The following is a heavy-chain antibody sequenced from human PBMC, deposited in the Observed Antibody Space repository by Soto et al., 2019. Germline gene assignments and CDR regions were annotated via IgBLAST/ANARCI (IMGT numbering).Heavy chain of an antibody. Sequence: QITLKESAPTLVQPTQTLTLTCTFSGFSLSITGVGVGWIRQPPGKALEWLALIYWDDDKRYSPSLKSRLTXTMXTSKNQVVLTMTNMDPVDTATYYCVHRSGNQPSWHWGQGTLVTVSS. CDR1: GFSLSITGVG. D-gene: IGHD2-2*01. CDR3: VHRSGNQPSWH. V-gene: IGHV2-5*02. CDR2: IYWDDDK. J-gene: IGHJ4*02.